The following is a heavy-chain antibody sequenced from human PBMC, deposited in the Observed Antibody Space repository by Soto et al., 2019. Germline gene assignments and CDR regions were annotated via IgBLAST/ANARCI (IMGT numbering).Heavy chain of an antibody. CDR1: GYTFTSYA. V-gene: IGHV1-3*01. J-gene: IGHJ4*02. CDR2: INAGNGNT. CDR3: ARTPGGSSSFVEY. Sequence: GASGKVSCKSSGYTFTSYAMHLLRQSTGQRLEWMGWINAGNGNTKYSQKFQGRVTITRDTSASTAYMELSSLRSEDTAVYYCARTPGGSSSFVEYWGQGTLVTVSS. D-gene: IGHD6-6*01.